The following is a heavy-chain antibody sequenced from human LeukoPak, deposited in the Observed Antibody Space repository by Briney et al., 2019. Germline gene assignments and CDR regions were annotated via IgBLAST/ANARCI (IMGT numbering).Heavy chain of an antibody. CDR3: ARDSGPLDT. Sequence: GRSLRLSCAASGFTFSSYGLHWVRQAPGKGLEWVAVIWYDGSSTYYPDSVKGRFTISRDDSKNTLYLQMNSLRAEDTAVYYCARDSGPLDTWGQGTLVTVSS. CDR1: GFTFSSYG. V-gene: IGHV3-33*01. CDR2: IWYDGSST. J-gene: IGHJ5*02. D-gene: IGHD1-1*01.